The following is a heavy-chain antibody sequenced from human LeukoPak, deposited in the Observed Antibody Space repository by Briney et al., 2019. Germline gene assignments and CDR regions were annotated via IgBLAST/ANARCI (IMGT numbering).Heavy chain of an antibody. CDR2: IRYDGSNK. Sequence: PGGSLRLSCAASGFTFSSYGMHWVRQAPGKGLEWVAFIRYDGSNKYYADSVKGRFTISRDNSKNTLYLQMNSLRAEDTAVYYCAKDQGYYYGSGTVPGVDYWGQGTLVTVSS. D-gene: IGHD3-10*01. V-gene: IGHV3-30*02. J-gene: IGHJ4*02. CDR1: GFTFSSYG. CDR3: AKDQGYYYGSGTVPGVDY.